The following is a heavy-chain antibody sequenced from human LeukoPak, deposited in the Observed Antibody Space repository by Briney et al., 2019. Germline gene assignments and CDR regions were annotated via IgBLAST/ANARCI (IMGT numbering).Heavy chain of an antibody. Sequence: KPSETLSLTCTVSGGSISSYYWSWIRQPPGKGLEWIGYIYTSGSTNYNPSLKSRVTISVDTSKNQFSLKLSSVTAADTDVYYCARRWKVGFDYWGQGTLVTVSS. CDR3: ARRWKVGFDY. D-gene: IGHD4-23*01. CDR1: GGSISSYY. CDR2: IYTSGST. V-gene: IGHV4-4*09. J-gene: IGHJ4*02.